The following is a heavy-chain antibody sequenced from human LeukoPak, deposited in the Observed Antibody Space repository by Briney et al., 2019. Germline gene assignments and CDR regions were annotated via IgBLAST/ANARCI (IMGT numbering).Heavy chain of an antibody. Sequence: GGSLRLSCAASGFTFSSYAMSWVRQAPGKGLEWVSAISGSGGSTYYADSVKGRFTISRDNSKNTLYLQMNSLRAEGTAVYYCAKDPHALDIVATITAFEIWGQGTMVTVSS. CDR2: ISGSGGST. J-gene: IGHJ3*02. CDR1: GFTFSSYA. V-gene: IGHV3-23*01. D-gene: IGHD5-12*01. CDR3: AKDPHALDIVATITAFEI.